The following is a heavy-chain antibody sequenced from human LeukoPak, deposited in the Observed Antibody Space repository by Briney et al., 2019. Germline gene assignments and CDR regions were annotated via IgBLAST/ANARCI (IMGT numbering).Heavy chain of an antibody. CDR3: ARVTYYYGSGSYLRSWFDP. CDR1: GGTFSSYA. CDR2: IIPIFGTA. Sequence: ASVKGSCKASGGTFSSYAISWVRQALGQGLEWMGGIIPIFGTANYAQKFQGRVTITADESTSTAYMELSSLRSEDTAVYYCARVTYYYGSGSYLRSWFDPWGQGTLVTVSS. J-gene: IGHJ5*02. D-gene: IGHD3-10*01. V-gene: IGHV1-69*13.